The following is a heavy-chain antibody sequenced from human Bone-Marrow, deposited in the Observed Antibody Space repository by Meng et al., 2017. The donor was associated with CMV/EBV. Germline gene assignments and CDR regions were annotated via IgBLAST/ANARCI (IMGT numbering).Heavy chain of an antibody. V-gene: IGHV4-61*01. Sequence: GSLRLSCTVSGGSVSSGSYYWSWIRQPPGKGREWIGYIYYSGSTNYNPALKSRVTISVDTSKNQFSLKLSSVTAADTAVYYCARTPITIFGVVIVYFDYWGQGTLVTVSS. CDR2: IYYSGST. D-gene: IGHD3-3*01. CDR1: GGSVSSGSYY. CDR3: ARTPITIFGVVIVYFDY. J-gene: IGHJ4*02.